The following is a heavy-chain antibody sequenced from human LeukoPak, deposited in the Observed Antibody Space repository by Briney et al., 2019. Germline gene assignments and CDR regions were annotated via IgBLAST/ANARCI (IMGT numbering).Heavy chain of an antibody. D-gene: IGHD2-21*02. CDR3: ARHRAYCGGDCPYYFDY. CDR2: INWNGGST. Sequence: GRSLRLSCAASGFTFDDYAMHWVRQAPGKGLEWVSGINWNGGSTGYADSVKGRFTISRDNAKNSLYLQMNSLRAEDTALYHCARHRAYCGGDCPYYFDYWGQGTLVTVSS. J-gene: IGHJ4*02. V-gene: IGHV3-20*01. CDR1: GFTFDDYA.